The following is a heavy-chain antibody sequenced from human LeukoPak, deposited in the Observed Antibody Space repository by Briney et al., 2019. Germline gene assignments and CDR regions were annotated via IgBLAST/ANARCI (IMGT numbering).Heavy chain of an antibody. J-gene: IGHJ4*02. V-gene: IGHV3-11*04. Sequence: PGGSLRLSCAASGFTFSDYYMSWIRQAPGKGLEWVSYISSSGSTIYYADSVKGRFTISRDNAKNSLYLQMNSLRAEDTAVYYCARPPYYDFWSGYSYYFDYWGQGTLVTVSS. CDR3: ARPPYYDFWSGYSYYFDY. CDR2: ISSSGSTI. D-gene: IGHD3-3*01. CDR1: GFTFSDYY.